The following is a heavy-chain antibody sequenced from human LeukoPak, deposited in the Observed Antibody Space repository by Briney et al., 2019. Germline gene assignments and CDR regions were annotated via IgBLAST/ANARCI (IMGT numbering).Heavy chain of an antibody. V-gene: IGHV3-7*05. CDR2: IKEDGSEK. Sequence: GGSLRLSCAASGFTFSTYWMAWVRQAPGKRLEWVASIKEDGSEKYHLDSVKGRFTVSRDNAQNSLYLQMNSLRAEDTAVYYCAREPAGANDYWGQGTLVTVSS. CDR1: GFTFSTYW. J-gene: IGHJ4*02. D-gene: IGHD7-27*01. CDR3: AREPAGANDY.